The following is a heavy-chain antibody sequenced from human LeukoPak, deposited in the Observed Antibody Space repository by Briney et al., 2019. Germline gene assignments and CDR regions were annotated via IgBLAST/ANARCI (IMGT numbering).Heavy chain of an antibody. CDR2: IYYSGST. Sequence: PSETLSLTCTVSGGSISSGDHYWSWIRQPPGKGLEWIGYIYYSGSTYYNPSLKSRVTISVDTSKNQFSLKLSSVTAADTAVYYCARDYGGNSYYYGMDVWGRGTTVTVSS. CDR1: GGSISSGDHY. V-gene: IGHV4-30-4*01. CDR3: ARDYGGNSYYYGMDV. J-gene: IGHJ6*02. D-gene: IGHD4-23*01.